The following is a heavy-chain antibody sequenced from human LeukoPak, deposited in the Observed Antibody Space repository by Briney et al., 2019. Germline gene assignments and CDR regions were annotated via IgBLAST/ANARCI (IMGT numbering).Heavy chain of an antibody. CDR3: ARGVTMVRGVISNNYYYYHGMDV. J-gene: IGHJ6*04. CDR1: GGTFSSYA. D-gene: IGHD3-10*01. CDR2: IIPIFGTA. V-gene: IGHV1-69*13. Sequence: SVKVSCMASGGTFSSYAISWVRQAPGQGLEWMGGIIPIFGTANYAQKFQGRVTITADESTSTAYMELSSLRSEDTAVYYCARGVTMVRGVISNNYYYYHGMDVWGKGTTVTVSS.